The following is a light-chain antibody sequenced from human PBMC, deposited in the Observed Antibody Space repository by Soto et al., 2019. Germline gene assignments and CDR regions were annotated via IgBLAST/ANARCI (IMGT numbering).Light chain of an antibody. CDR3: QSFDSKMSVV. J-gene: IGLJ2*01. V-gene: IGLV1-40*01. CDR2: TNN. Sequence: QPVLTQPPSVSGAPGQRVTISCTGSTSNIGAGYDVHWYQHLPGTAPKLLIYTNNNRPSGVPDRFSGSKSGASASLAITGLQAEDEADYYCQSFDSKMSVVFSGGTKLTVL. CDR1: TSNIGAGYD.